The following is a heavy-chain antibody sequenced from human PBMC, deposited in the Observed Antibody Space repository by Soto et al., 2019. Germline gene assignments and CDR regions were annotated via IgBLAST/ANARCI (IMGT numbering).Heavy chain of an antibody. CDR2: IYYSGST. D-gene: IGHD5-18*01. Sequence: SETLSLTCTVSGGSISSGGYYWSWIRQHPGKGLEWIGYIYYSGSTYYNPSLKSRVTISVDTSKNQFSLKLSSVTAADTAVYYCARAGSGYSYGQNYYYYGMDVWGQGTTVTVSS. CDR3: ARAGSGYSYGQNYYYYGMDV. J-gene: IGHJ6*02. CDR1: GGSISSGGYY. V-gene: IGHV4-31*03.